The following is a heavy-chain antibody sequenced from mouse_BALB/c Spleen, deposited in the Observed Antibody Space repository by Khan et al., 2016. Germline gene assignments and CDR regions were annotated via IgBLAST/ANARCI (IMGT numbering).Heavy chain of an antibody. CDR1: GYTFTSYV. J-gene: IGHJ1*01. V-gene: IGHV1S136*01. D-gene: IGHD2-1*01. CDR2: INPYNDGT. Sequence: VQLQQSGPELVKPGASVKMSCKASGYTFTSYVMHWVKQKPGQGLEWIGYINPYNDGTNYNENFKGKATLTSDRSSSTAYMELSSLTSEDSAVYYCARNGNYSYWFFDVWGAGTTVTVSS. CDR3: ARNGNYSYWFFDV.